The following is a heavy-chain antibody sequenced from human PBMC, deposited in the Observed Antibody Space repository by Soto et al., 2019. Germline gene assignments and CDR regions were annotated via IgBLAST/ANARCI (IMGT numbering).Heavy chain of an antibody. V-gene: IGHV1-69*13. CDR3: ARDIGDGYTYFDY. CDR2: IIPIFGTA. D-gene: IGHD5-12*01. CDR1: GGTFSSYA. Sequence: ASVKVSCKASGGTFSSYAISWVRQAPGQGLEWMGGIIPIFGTANYAQKFQGRVTITADESTSTAYMELSSLRSEDTAVYYCARDIGDGYTYFDYWGQGTLVTVSS. J-gene: IGHJ4*02.